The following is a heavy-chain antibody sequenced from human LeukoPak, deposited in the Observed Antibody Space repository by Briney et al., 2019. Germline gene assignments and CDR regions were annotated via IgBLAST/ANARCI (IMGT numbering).Heavy chain of an antibody. Sequence: RASVKVSCKASGGTFSSYAISWVRQAPGQGLEWMGRIIPILGIANYAQKFQGRVTITADKSTSTAYMELSSLRSEDTAVYYCARGGLDITTSNRYDPGGEATPVTVSS. CDR3: ARGGLDITTSNRYDP. CDR2: IIPILGIA. J-gene: IGHJ5*02. D-gene: IGHD3-3*01. V-gene: IGHV1-69*04. CDR1: GGTFSSYA.